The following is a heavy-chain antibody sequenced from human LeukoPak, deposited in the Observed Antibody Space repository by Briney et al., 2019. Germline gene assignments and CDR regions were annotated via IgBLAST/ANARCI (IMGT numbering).Heavy chain of an antibody. Sequence: AGGSLRLSCAASGFTFSSYGMHWVRQAPGKGLEWVAFIRYDGSNKYYADSVKGRFTISRDNSKNTLYLKMNSLRAEDTAVYYCAKDRGYSGSYLDYWGQGTLVTVSS. D-gene: IGHD1-26*01. CDR3: AKDRGYSGSYLDY. J-gene: IGHJ4*02. CDR2: IRYDGSNK. V-gene: IGHV3-30*02. CDR1: GFTFSSYG.